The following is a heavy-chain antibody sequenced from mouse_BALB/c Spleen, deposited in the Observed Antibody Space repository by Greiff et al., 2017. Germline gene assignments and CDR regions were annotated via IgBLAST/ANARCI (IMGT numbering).Heavy chain of an antibody. CDR3: TRHYDYEGWFAY. CDR2: IYPSDSYT. CDR1: GYTFTSYW. D-gene: IGHD2-4*01. V-gene: IGHV1-69*02. J-gene: IGHJ3*01. Sequence: QVQLQQPGAELVRPGASVKLSCKASGYTFTSYWINWVKQRPGQGLEWIGNIYPSDSYTNYNQKFKDKATLTVDKSSSTAYMQLSSPTSEDSAVYYCTRHYDYEGWFAYWGQGTLVTVSA.